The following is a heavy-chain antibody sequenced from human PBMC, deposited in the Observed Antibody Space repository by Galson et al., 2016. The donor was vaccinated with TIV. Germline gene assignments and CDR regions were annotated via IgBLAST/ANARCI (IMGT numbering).Heavy chain of an antibody. CDR2: IFHSGRT. CDR3: VAQSGVTAAASDLDY. D-gene: IGHD6-25*01. Sequence: SETLSLTCDVSGYSISRGYYWAWIRQPPGKGLEWIGSIFHSGRTYYNPSLKSRVIISVDTSKNQFSLQLTLVTAADTAVYYCVAQSGVTAAASDLDYWGQGNLVTVSS. J-gene: IGHJ4*02. V-gene: IGHV4-38-2*01. CDR1: GYSISRGYY.